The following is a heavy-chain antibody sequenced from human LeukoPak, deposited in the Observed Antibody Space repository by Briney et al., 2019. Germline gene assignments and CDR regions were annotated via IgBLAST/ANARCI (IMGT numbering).Heavy chain of an antibody. D-gene: IGHD3-10*01. CDR1: GFTFSSYA. CDR3: ASPREGRYYYGMDV. J-gene: IGHJ6*04. CDR2: ISYDGSNK. V-gene: IGHV3-30*04. Sequence: PGGSLRLSCAASGFTFSSYAMHWVRQAPGKGLEWVAVISYDGSNKYYADSVKGRFTISRDNSKNTLYLQMNSLRAEDTAVYYCASPREGRYYYGMDVWGKGTTVTVSS.